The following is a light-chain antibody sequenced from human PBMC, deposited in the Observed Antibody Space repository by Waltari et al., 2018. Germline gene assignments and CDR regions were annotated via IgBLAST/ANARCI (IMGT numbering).Light chain of an antibody. CDR3: SSRNGRANHVV. J-gene: IGLJ2*01. V-gene: IGLV3-19*01. CDR2: GKD. CDR1: SLRTSY. Sequence: SSELTQDPAVSVALGQTVRFTCQGDSLRTSYASWYQLKPGQAPVLVIYGKDNRPSGIPDLIPGYSSGTTSSLTITGAQAEDEADYYCSSRNGRANHVVFAGGTKVTVL.